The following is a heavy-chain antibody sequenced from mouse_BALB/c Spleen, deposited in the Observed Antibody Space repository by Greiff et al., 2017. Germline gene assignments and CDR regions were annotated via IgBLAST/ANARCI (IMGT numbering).Heavy chain of an antibody. CDR2: IYPSDSYT. CDR3: TRSGYGNYGAMDY. D-gene: IGHD2-10*02. V-gene: IGHV1-69*02. Sequence: QVQLQQPGAELVRPGASVKLSCKASGYTFTSYWLNWVKQRPGQGLEWIGNIYPSDSYTNYNQKFKDKATLTVDKSSSTAYMQLSSPTSEDSAVYYCTRSGYGNYGAMDYWGQGTSVTVSS. J-gene: IGHJ4*01. CDR1: GYTFTSYW.